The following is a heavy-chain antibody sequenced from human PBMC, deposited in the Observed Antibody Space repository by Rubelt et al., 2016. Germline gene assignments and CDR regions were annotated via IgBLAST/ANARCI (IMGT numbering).Heavy chain of an antibody. J-gene: IGHJ6*02. D-gene: IGHD6-13*01. V-gene: IGHV3-23*04. CDR3: ARRGAAAGFEASYYYYYGMDV. Sequence: EVRLVESGGGLVQPGGSLRLSCAASGFTFSGYAMSWVRQAPGKGLDWVSGISGSGSSTYYADSVKGRFTISRDNSKNTLYLQMNSLRAEDTAVYYCARRGAAAGFEASYYYYYGMDVWGQGTTVTVSS. CDR2: ISGSGSST. CDR1: GFTFSGYA.